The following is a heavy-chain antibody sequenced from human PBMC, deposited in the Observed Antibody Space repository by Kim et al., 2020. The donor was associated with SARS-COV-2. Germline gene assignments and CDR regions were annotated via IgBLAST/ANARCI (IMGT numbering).Heavy chain of an antibody. V-gene: IGHV4-39*01. CDR3: ARHREGLRYGYEYNWIDP. CDR1: GGSINWSDDY. J-gene: IGHJ5*02. Sequence: SETLSLTCTVSGGSINWSDDYWGWIRQSPGKGLEWIVTIYYTGSTYYNPSLRSRVTISLDTSKNQYSLKVSSVTAADTAVYYCARHREGLRYGYEYNWIDPWGQGTLVTVSS. CDR2: IYYTGST. D-gene: IGHD5-18*01.